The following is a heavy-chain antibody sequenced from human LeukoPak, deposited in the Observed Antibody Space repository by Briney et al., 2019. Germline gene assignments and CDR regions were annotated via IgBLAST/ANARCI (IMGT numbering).Heavy chain of an antibody. CDR2: VNRDGSET. CDR1: GFAFSSHW. J-gene: IGHJ6*02. CDR3: ARNNAMDV. D-gene: IGHD2-8*01. Sequence: PGGSLRLSCAASGFAFSSHWMTWVRQVPGRGPEWVANVNRDGSETYYLDSVKGRFTISKDNAKNSLYLQMNSLRAEDTALYHCARNNAMDVWGQGTTVIVSS. V-gene: IGHV3-7*03.